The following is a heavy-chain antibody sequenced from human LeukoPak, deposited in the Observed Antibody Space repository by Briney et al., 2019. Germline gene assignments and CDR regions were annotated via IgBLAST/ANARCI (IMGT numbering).Heavy chain of an antibody. J-gene: IGHJ4*02. V-gene: IGHV3-9*01. CDR3: AKDKAGGGYSYGLRSGFDY. Sequence: GGSLRLSCAASGFTFDDYAMHWVRQAPGKGLEWVSGISWNSGSIGYADSVKGRFTISRDNAKNSLYLQMNNLRAEDTALYYCAKDKAGGGYSYGLRSGFDYWGQGTLVTVSS. CDR1: GFTFDDYA. CDR2: ISWNSGSI. D-gene: IGHD5-18*01.